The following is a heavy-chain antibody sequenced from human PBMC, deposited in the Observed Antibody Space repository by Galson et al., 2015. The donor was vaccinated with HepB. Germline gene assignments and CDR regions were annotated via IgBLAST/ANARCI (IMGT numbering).Heavy chain of an antibody. CDR3: ARRIRGYDILTGYYTEYYFDY. CDR1: GGSISSYY. CDR2: IYYSGST. Sequence: ETLSLTCTVSGGSISSYYWSWIRQPPGKGLEWIGYIYYSGSTNYNPSLKSRVTISVDTSKNQFSLKLSSVTAADTAVYYCARRIRGYDILTGYYTEYYFDYWGQGTLVTVSS. J-gene: IGHJ4*02. D-gene: IGHD3-9*01. V-gene: IGHV4-59*08.